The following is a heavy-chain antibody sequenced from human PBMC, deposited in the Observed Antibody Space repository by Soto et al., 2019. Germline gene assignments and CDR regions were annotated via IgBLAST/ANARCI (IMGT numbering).Heavy chain of an antibody. CDR1: GVSISSYY. J-gene: IGHJ4*02. D-gene: IGHD5-12*01. CDR2: IYYSGST. CDR3: ERHELGYIGYDYLDY. Sequence: SETLSLTCTVSGVSISSYYWSWILQPPGKGLEWIGYIYYSGSTNYNPSLKSRVTISVDTSKNQFSLTLSSVTAADTAVYYCERHELGYIGYDYLDYWGQGTLVTVSS. V-gene: IGHV4-59*08.